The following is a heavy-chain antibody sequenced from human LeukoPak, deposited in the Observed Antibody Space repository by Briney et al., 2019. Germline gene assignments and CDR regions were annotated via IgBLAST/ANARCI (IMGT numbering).Heavy chain of an antibody. CDR1: GGSISTSNW. CDR2: VYRSGST. V-gene: IGHV4-4*02. J-gene: IGHJ4*02. CDR3: AASARITSHFDY. D-gene: IGHD1-14*01. Sequence: PSGTLSLTCAVSGGSISTSNWWSWVRQPPGKGLEWIGEVYRSGSTNYTPSLKSRVTMSVDTSNNQFSLKLRSVTAADTAVYYCAASARITSHFDYWGQGTVVTVSS.